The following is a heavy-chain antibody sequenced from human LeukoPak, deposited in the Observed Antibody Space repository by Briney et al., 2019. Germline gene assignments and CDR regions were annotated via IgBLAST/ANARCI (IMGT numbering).Heavy chain of an antibody. Sequence: GGSLRLSCAASGFTLSDYYMNWVRQAPGKGLEWVSYITSSGSTIYYADSVKGRFTISRDNAKNSLYLQMNSLRAEDTAVYYCCRTTLYYYYYMDVWGKGTTVTVSS. V-gene: IGHV3-11*04. CDR2: ITSSGSTI. J-gene: IGHJ6*03. CDR3: CRTTLYYYYYMDV. D-gene: IGHD1-14*01. CDR1: GFTLSDYY.